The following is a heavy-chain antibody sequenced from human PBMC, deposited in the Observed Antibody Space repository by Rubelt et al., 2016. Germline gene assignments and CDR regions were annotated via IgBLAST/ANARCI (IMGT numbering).Heavy chain of an antibody. J-gene: IGHJ3*02. CDR2: ISSNGGST. CDR3: VKGRLVGSQLTDAFDI. Sequence: EVQLVESGGGLVKPGGSLRLSCAASGFTFSSYAMHWVRQAPGKGLEYVSAISSNGGSTYYADLVKGRFTISRDNSKNTLYLQMSSLRAEDTAVYYCVKGRLVGSQLTDAFDIWGQGTMVTVSS. V-gene: IGHV3-64D*06. D-gene: IGHD2-2*01. CDR1: GFTFSSYA.